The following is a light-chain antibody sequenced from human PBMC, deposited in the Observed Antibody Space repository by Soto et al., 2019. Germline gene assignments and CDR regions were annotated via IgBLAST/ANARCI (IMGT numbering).Light chain of an antibody. CDR2: GAS. J-gene: IGKJ3*01. CDR3: QQYNNWPG. CDR1: QSVSSSY. V-gene: IGKV3-20*01. Sequence: EIVLTQSPGTLSLSPGERATLSCRASQSVSSSYLAWYQQKPGQAPRLLIYGASSRATGIPDRFSGSGSGTDFTLTISRLEPEDFAVYYCQQYNNWPGFGPGTKVDIK.